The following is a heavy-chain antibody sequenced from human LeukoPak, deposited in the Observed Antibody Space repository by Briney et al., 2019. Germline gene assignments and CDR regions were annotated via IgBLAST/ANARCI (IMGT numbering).Heavy chain of an antibody. D-gene: IGHD1-26*01. CDR1: GFTFSSYE. Sequence: PGGSLRLSCAASGFTFSSYEMNWVRQAPGKGREGVSYISSSGSTIYYADSVKGRFTISRDNAKNSLYLQMNSLRAEDTAVYYCARVGANWYFDLWGRGTLVPVSS. J-gene: IGHJ2*01. V-gene: IGHV3-48*03. CDR3: ARVGANWYFDL. CDR2: ISSSGSTI.